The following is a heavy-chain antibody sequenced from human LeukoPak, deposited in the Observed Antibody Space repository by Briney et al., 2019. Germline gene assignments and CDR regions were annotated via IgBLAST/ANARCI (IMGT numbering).Heavy chain of an antibody. Sequence: GGSLRLSCAASGFTFSSYAMHWVRQAPGKGLEWVAVISYDGSNKYYADSVKGRFTISRDNSKNTLYLQMNSLRAEDTAVYYCARGNAVPAAKYYFDYWGQGTLVTVPS. CDR3: ARGNAVPAAKYYFDY. J-gene: IGHJ4*02. V-gene: IGHV3-30*04. CDR1: GFTFSSYA. D-gene: IGHD2-2*01. CDR2: ISYDGSNK.